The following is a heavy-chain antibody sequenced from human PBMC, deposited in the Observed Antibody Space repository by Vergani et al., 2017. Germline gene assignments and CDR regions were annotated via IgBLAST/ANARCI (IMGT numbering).Heavy chain of an antibody. V-gene: IGHV3-21*01. D-gene: IGHD3-16*01. Sequence: EVQLVESGGGLVKPGGSLRLSCAASGFTFSSYSMNWVRQAPGKGLEWVSSISSSSSYIYYADSVKGRFTISRDNAKNSLYLQMNSLRAEDTAVYYCAGGGLGGYYYYGMDVWGQGTTVTVSS. CDR1: GFTFSSYS. CDR3: AGGGLGGYYYYGMDV. J-gene: IGHJ6*02. CDR2: ISSSSSYI.